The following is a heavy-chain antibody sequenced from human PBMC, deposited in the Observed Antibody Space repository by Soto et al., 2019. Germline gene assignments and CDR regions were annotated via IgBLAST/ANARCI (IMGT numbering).Heavy chain of an antibody. CDR3: ARVPEITIFGVVIAPYFDY. CDR1: GYTFTSYA. V-gene: IGHV1-3*01. CDR2: INAGNGNT. Sequence: ASVKVSCKASGYTFTSYAMHWVRQAPGQRLGWMGWINAGNGNTKYSQKFQGRVTITRDTSASTAYMELSSLRSEDTAVYYCARVPEITIFGVVIAPYFDYWGQGTLVTVSS. J-gene: IGHJ4*02. D-gene: IGHD3-3*01.